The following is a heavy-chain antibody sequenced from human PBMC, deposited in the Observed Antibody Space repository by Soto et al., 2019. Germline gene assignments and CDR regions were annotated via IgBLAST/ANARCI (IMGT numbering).Heavy chain of an antibody. Sequence: PSETLSLTCTVSGGPISSSSYYWGWIRQPPGKGLEWIGSIYYSGSTYYNPSLKGRVTISVDTSKNQFSLKLSSVTAADTAVYYCAREPRSSGYDAFDIWGQGTMVTVSS. D-gene: IGHD6-25*01. J-gene: IGHJ3*02. CDR1: GGPISSSSYY. CDR2: IYYSGST. CDR3: AREPRSSGYDAFDI. V-gene: IGHV4-39*02.